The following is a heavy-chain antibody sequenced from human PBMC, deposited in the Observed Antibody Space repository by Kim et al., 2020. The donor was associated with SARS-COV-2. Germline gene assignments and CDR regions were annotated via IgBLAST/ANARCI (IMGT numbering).Heavy chain of an antibody. J-gene: IGHJ6*03. CDR3: ARSRGLVVVAAYYYMDV. CDR1: GYTFTSYG. Sequence: ASVKVSCKASGYTFTSYGISWVRQAPGQGLEWMGWISVYNGNTNYAQKLQGRVNMTTDTSTSTAYMELRSLRSDDMAVYYCARSRGLVVVAAYYYMDVWGKGTTVTVSS. D-gene: IGHD2-15*01. CDR2: ISVYNGNT. V-gene: IGHV1-18*03.